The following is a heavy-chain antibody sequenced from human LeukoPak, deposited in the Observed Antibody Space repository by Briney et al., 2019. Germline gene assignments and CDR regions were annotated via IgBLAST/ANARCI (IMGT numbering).Heavy chain of an antibody. J-gene: IGHJ5*02. Sequence: GASVKVSCKASGGSFSSYAISWVRQAPGQGLEWMGGIIPIFSTTHYAQMFQGRVTITADESTSTAYMELNSLRSEDTAVYYCARDNSVRDEAWWFNPWGQGTLVTVSS. CDR1: GGSFSSYA. V-gene: IGHV1-69*13. D-gene: IGHD5-24*01. CDR2: IIPIFSTT. CDR3: ARDNSVRDEAWWFNP.